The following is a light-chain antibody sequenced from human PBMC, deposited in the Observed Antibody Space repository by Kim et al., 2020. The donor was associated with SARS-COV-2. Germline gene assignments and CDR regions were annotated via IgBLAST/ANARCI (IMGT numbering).Light chain of an antibody. V-gene: IGLV3-19*01. Sequence: SSELTQDPAVSVSLGETVRITCQGDSVRNYFVSWYQQKPGQAPLLVMYGRNIRASGIPDRFSGSRLGAPASLTIAGTPPEAEAAYYCNSRDSSGNLGVFG. CDR2: GRN. CDR3: NSRDSSGNLGV. J-gene: IGLJ3*02. CDR1: SVRNYF.